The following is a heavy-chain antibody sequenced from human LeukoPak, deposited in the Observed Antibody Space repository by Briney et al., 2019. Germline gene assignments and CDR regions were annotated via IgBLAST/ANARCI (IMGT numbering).Heavy chain of an antibody. Sequence: GGSLRLSCAASGFTSSSYAMSWVRQAPGKGLEWVSAISGSGGSTYYADSVKGRFTISRDNSKNTLYLQMNSLRAEDTAVYYCVRHPTIVVVPAAIDYWGQGTLVTVSS. J-gene: IGHJ4*02. CDR3: VRHPTIVVVPAAIDY. D-gene: IGHD2-2*02. V-gene: IGHV3-23*01. CDR1: GFTSSSYA. CDR2: ISGSGGST.